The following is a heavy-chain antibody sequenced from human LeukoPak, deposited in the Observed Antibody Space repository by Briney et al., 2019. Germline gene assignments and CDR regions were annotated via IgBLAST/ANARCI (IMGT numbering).Heavy chain of an antibody. J-gene: IGHJ4*02. CDR1: GYTFTGYY. Sequence: GASVKVSCKASGYTFTGYYMHWVRQAPGQGLEWMGWINPNSGGTNYAQKFQGRVTMTRDTSISTAYMELSRLRSDDTALYYCAKDRYGDYSFESWGQGTLVTVSS. D-gene: IGHD4-17*01. CDR3: AKDRYGDYSFES. CDR2: INPNSGGT. V-gene: IGHV1-2*02.